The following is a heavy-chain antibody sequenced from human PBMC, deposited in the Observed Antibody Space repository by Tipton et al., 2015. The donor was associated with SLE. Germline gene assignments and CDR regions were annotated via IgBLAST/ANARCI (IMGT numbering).Heavy chain of an antibody. J-gene: IGHJ4*02. Sequence: TLSLTCTVSGASFRDYDWTWIRQSPGKGLEWIGSISFIGNNDLKPSLKGRVLISIDTSKNQLSLEVTSMTPADTAVYYCARQDYRGAWGFFDKWGQRTLISVSS. CDR1: GASFRDYD. CDR3: ARQDYRGAWGFFDK. V-gene: IGHV4-59*08. CDR2: ISFIGNN. D-gene: IGHD3-16*02.